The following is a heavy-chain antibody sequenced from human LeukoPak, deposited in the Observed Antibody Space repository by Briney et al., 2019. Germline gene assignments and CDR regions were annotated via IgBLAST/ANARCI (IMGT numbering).Heavy chain of an antibody. Sequence: GGSLRLSCAASGFTFSSSWMHSVRQAPGKGLVWVSRINNDGSSTSYADSVKGRFTISRDNAKNTLYLQMNSLRAEDTAVYYCARPTKEGSSWYWWFDPWGQGTLVTVSS. CDR3: ARPTKEGSSWYWWFDP. D-gene: IGHD6-13*01. V-gene: IGHV3-74*01. CDR2: INNDGSST. CDR1: GFTFSSSW. J-gene: IGHJ5*02.